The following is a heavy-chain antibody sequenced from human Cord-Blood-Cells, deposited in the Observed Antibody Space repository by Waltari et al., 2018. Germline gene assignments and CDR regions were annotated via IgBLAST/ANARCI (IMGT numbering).Heavy chain of an antibody. Sequence: QVQLVQSGAEGKKNGYSVTGSCKASGGTCSSYAISWVRQAPGQGLGWMGGIIPIFGTANYAQKFQGRVTITADKSTSTAYMELSSLRSEDTAVYYCARVLTGDYWYFDLWGRGTLVTVSS. CDR2: IIPIFGTA. D-gene: IGHD3-9*01. J-gene: IGHJ2*01. CDR3: ARVLTGDYWYFDL. V-gene: IGHV1-69*06. CDR1: GGTCSSYA.